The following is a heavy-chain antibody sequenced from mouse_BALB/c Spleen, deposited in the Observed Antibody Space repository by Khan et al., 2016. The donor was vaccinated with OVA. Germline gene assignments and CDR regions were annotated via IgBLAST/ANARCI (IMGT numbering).Heavy chain of an antibody. CDR1: GFTFSPYS. Sequence: EVELVESGGDLVKSGGSLKLSCAVSGFTFSPYSMSWVRQTPDKRLEWVATISSDGDYTYYPDSVKGRFNISRDNAKNTLYLQMSSLKSEDTAIYYCATHLTGSFAYWGQGTLVTGSA. D-gene: IGHD4-1*01. CDR2: ISSDGDYT. J-gene: IGHJ3*01. CDR3: ATHLTGSFAY. V-gene: IGHV5-6*01.